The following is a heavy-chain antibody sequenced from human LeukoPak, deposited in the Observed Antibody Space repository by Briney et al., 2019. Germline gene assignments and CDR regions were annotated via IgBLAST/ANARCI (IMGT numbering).Heavy chain of an antibody. D-gene: IGHD3-22*01. CDR2: MNPNSGNT. CDR3: ARDQTFGVVLIPSQFDY. CDR1: GYTFTSYD. J-gene: IGHJ4*02. Sequence: GASVKVSCKASGYTFTSYDINWVRQATGQGLEWMGWMNPNSGNTGYAQKFQGRVTMTRNTSISTAYMELSSLRSDDTAVYYCARDQTFGVVLIPSQFDYWGQGTLVTVSS. V-gene: IGHV1-8*01.